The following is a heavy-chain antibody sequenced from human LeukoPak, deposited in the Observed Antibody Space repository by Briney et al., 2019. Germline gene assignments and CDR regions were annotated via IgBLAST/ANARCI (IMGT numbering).Heavy chain of an antibody. CDR1: GFTFSYFY. CDR2: ISSSGSTI. CDR3: ARGGWYGVYYFDY. V-gene: IGHV3-11*01. Sequence: GGSLRLSCAAPGFTFSYFYMSWVRPATGQGMEWGSYISSSGSTIYYADSVKGRFTISRDNAKNSLYLQMNSLRAEDTAVYYCARGGWYGVYYFDYWGQGTLVTVSS. J-gene: IGHJ4*02. D-gene: IGHD6-19*01.